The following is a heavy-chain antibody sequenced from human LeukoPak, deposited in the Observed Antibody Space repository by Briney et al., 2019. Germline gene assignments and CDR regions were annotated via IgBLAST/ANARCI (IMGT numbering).Heavy chain of an antibody. D-gene: IGHD3-10*01. CDR2: IYTSGST. J-gene: IGHJ6*03. CDR1: GGSISSGSYY. CDR3: ARVKETITMVRGVHTYYYYMDV. Sequence: SETLSLTCTVSGGSISSGSYYWSWIRQPAGKGLEWIGRIYTSGSTNYNPSLKSRVTISVDTSKNQFSLKLSSVTAADTAVYYCARVKETITMVRGVHTYYYYMDVWGKGTTVTISS. V-gene: IGHV4-61*02.